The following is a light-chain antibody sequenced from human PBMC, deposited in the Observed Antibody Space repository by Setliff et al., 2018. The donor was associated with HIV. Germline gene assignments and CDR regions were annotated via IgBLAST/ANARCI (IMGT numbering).Light chain of an antibody. V-gene: IGLV2-11*01. CDR1: SSDVGGYNY. CDR2: DVS. Sequence: QSALTQPRSVSGSPGQSVTISCTGTSSDVGGYNYVSWYRQHPGKAPKLMIYDVSKRPSGVPDRFSGSKSGNTASLTISGLQAEDEADYYCCSYAGSYIHVVFGGGTKVTVL. CDR3: CSYAGSYIHVV. J-gene: IGLJ2*01.